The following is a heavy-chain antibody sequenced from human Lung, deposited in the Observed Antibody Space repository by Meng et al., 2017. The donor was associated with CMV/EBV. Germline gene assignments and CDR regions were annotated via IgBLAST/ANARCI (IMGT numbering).Heavy chain of an antibody. CDR3: ARQPNNWFDP. CDR2: IYPGDSDT. J-gene: IGHJ5*02. CDR1: GYSFTSYW. V-gene: IGHV5-51*01. Sequence: KISCKVFGYSFTSYWIGWLRQMRGKGLEWMGIIYPGDSDTRYSPSFQGQVTISVDKSISTAYLEWSSLKASDTAMYYCARQPNNWFDPWGQGTLVTVSS.